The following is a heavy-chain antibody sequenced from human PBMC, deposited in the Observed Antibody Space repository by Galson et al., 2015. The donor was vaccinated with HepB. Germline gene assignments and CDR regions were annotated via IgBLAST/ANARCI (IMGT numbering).Heavy chain of an antibody. V-gene: IGHV3-64*01. D-gene: IGHD3-22*01. CDR1: GFTFSSYA. J-gene: IGHJ4*02. CDR2: ISSNGGST. Sequence: SLRLSCAASGFTFSSYAMHWVRQAPGKGLEYVSAISSNGGSTYYANSVKGRFTISRDNSKNTLYLQMGSLRAEDTAVYYCARAVGDSSGYYLFDYWGQGTLVTVSS. CDR3: ARAVGDSSGYYLFDY.